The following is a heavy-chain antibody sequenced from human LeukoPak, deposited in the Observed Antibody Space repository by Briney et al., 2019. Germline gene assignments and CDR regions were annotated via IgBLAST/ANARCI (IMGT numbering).Heavy chain of an antibody. CDR2: IKQDGSEK. V-gene: IGHV3-7*01. J-gene: IGHJ6*03. Sequence: GGSLRLFCAASGFTFSRYWMSWVRQAPGKGLEWVANIKQDGSEKYYVDSVKGRFTISRDNAKKSLYLQMNSLRVEDTAVYYCARVDYYYMDVWGKGTTVTVSS. CDR3: ARVDYYYMDV. CDR1: GFTFSRYW.